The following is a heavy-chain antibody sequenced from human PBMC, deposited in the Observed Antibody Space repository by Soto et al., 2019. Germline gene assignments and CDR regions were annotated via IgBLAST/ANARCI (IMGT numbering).Heavy chain of an antibody. CDR1: GYTFTSYG. D-gene: IGHD3-10*01. V-gene: IGHV1-18*01. J-gene: IGHJ3*02. CDR2: ISAYNGNT. CDR3: AREGGAMVRGVIRSAFDI. Sequence: GASVKVSCKASGYTFTSYGISWVRQAPGQGLEWMGWISAYNGNTNYAQKLQGRVTMTTDTSTSTAYMELRSLRSDDTAVYYCAREGGAMVRGVIRSAFDIWGQGTMVTVSS.